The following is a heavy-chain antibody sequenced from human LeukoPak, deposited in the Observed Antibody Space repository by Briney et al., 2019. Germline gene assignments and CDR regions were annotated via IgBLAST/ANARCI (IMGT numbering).Heavy chain of an antibody. V-gene: IGHV3-9*01. CDR3: AKVIVSDDAFDI. CDR2: ISWNSGSI. Sequence: PGRSLRLSCAASGFTFDDYAMHWVRHAPGKGLEWVSGISWNSGSIGYADSVKGRFTISRDNAKNSLHLQMNSLRAEDTALYYCAKVIVSDDAFDIWGQGTMVTVSS. J-gene: IGHJ3*02. CDR1: GFTFDDYA. D-gene: IGHD2-2*01.